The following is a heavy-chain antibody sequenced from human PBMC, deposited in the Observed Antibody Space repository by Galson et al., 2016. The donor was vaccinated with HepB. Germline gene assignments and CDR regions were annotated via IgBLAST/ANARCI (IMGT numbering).Heavy chain of an antibody. CDR2: INDSGST. CDR3: ARARYKYGSSGMDV. V-gene: IGHV4-34*01. J-gene: IGHJ6*02. CDR1: GGSISTSGHY. D-gene: IGHD5-18*01. Sequence: SETLSLTCAVSGGSISTSGHYWSWIRQPPGKGLEWIGEINDSGSTNYNPSLKSRVIISVDTSKNQFSLKVRSVTAADTGVYFCARARYKYGSSGMDVWGQGTTVTVSS.